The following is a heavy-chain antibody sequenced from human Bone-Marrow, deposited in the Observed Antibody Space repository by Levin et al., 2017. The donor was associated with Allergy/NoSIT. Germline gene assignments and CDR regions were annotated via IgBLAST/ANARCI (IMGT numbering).Heavy chain of an antibody. Sequence: PSETLSLTCTVSGDSISSGDYYGSWVRQFPGKGLEWIGHIYNRGGGTYYNPSLKSRVTMSVDTSKNHFYLKLRSVSAADTAVYYCARGPVEPGNVPYYYYMDVWDPGTTVTVSS. CDR2: IYNRGGGT. CDR3: ARGPVEPGNVPYYYYMDV. V-gene: IGHV4-30-4*01. CDR1: GDSISSGDYY. J-gene: IGHJ6*03. D-gene: IGHD4-23*01.